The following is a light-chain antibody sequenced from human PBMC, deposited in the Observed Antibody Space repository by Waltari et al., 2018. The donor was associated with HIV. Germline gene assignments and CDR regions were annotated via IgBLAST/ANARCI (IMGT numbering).Light chain of an antibody. J-gene: IGLJ2*01. CDR1: SSNIGAGYD. CDR2: GNS. CDR3: QAYDSSLSVV. V-gene: IGLV1-40*01. Sequence: QSVLTQPPSVSGAPGQRVTISCTGSSSNIGAGYDVHWYQQLPRTAPKLLIYGNSNLTSGVPDRFAGSKSGTSASLAIPGLQAEDEADYYCQAYDSSLSVVFGGGTKLTVL.